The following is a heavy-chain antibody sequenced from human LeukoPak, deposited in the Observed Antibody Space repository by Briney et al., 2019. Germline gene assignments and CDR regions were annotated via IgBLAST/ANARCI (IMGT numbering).Heavy chain of an antibody. V-gene: IGHV4-59*01. Sequence: NASETLSLTCTVSGGSIGSYYWSWIRQPPGKGLEWVGYVYYSGSINYNPSLKSRVTISLDTAKNHFSLKLRSVTAADTAVYFCARFSGSYTWFFDLWGRGTLVTVSS. J-gene: IGHJ2*01. CDR3: ARFSGSYTWFFDL. CDR1: GGSIGSYY. CDR2: VYYSGSI. D-gene: IGHD3-10*01.